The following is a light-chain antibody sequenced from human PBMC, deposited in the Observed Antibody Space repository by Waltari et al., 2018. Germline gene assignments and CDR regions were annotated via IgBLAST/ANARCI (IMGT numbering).Light chain of an antibody. J-gene: IGKJ4*01. CDR1: QSISNW. Sequence: DIQMTQFPSTLVASVGDRVTTICRASQSISNWLAWCQQKPGKAPKLLIYKASTLESGGPSRLSGSGAGTKFTLTISSLQADDFATEYCQQYNSYSLLTFGGGTKVEIK. CDR3: QQYNSYSLLT. CDR2: KAS. V-gene: IGKV1-5*03.